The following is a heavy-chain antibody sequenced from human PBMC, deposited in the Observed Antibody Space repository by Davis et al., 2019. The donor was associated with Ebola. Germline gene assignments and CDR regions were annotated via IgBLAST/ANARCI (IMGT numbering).Heavy chain of an antibody. CDR1: GFTFSKIV. CDR2: ISDSGGST. D-gene: IGHD6-19*01. CDR3: ARGEGSGWRSEVDY. Sequence: GESLKISCAASGFTFSKIVMTWVRQAPGKGLEWVSTISDSGGSTYYADSVKGRFTISRDNSKNTLYLQMNSLRAEDTAVYYCARGEGSGWRSEVDYWGQGTLVTVSS. V-gene: IGHV3-23*01. J-gene: IGHJ4*02.